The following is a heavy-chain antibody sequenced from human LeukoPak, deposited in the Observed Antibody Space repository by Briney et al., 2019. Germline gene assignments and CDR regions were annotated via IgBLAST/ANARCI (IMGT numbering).Heavy chain of an antibody. J-gene: IGHJ4*02. D-gene: IGHD3-22*01. CDR2: IYHTGST. Sequence: SETLSLTCTVSSDSISSGGHYWSWIRQHPGKGLEWIGCIYHTGSTHYNPSLKSRVTMSVDTSKNQISLKLSSVTAADTAVYYCARDRRYYDSSDFLRGDFDYWGQGTLVTVSS. V-gene: IGHV4-31*03. CDR1: SDSISSGGHY. CDR3: ARDRRYYDSSDFLRGDFDY.